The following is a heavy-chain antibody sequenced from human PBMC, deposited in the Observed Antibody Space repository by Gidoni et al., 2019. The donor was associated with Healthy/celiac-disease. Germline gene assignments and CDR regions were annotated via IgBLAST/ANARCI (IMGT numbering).Heavy chain of an antibody. Sequence: SIYYSGSTYYNPSLKSRVTISVDTSKNQFSLKLSSVTAADTAVYYGARQGYYYDSSGYLGLFDYWGQGTLVTVSS. D-gene: IGHD3-22*01. J-gene: IGHJ4*02. CDR2: IYYSGST. V-gene: IGHV4-39*01. CDR3: ARQGYYYDSSGYLGLFDY.